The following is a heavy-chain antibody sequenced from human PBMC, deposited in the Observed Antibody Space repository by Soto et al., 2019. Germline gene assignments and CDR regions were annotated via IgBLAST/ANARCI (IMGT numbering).Heavy chain of an antibody. CDR1: GFTLSLYN. CDR2: ISKDGSDK. D-gene: IGHD2-2*01. V-gene: IGHV3-30-3*01. Sequence: PGGSLRLSCAASGFTLSLYNMHWVRQAPGKGLEWVAVISKDGSDKYYADSVKGRFTISRDNSKSTLYLEMNSLRAEDTAVYYCARGHDYQLLFVFDYWGQGTLVTVYS. J-gene: IGHJ4*02. CDR3: ARGHDYQLLFVFDY.